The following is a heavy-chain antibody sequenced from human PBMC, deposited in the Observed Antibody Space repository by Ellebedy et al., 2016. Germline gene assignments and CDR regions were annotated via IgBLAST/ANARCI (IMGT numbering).Heavy chain of an antibody. CDR1: GFTFSNYS. J-gene: IGHJ6*02. CDR3: ARDASRGATTIVYYSYGVDV. V-gene: IGHV3-21*01. Sequence: GGSLRLSCAPSGFTFSNYSMNWVRQAPGKGLEWVSSISSSSSYIYYADSVKGRFTISRDNAKNSLFLQMHSLRAEDTAVYYCARDASRGATTIVYYSYGVDVWGQGTTVTVSS. CDR2: ISSSSSYI. D-gene: IGHD5-12*01.